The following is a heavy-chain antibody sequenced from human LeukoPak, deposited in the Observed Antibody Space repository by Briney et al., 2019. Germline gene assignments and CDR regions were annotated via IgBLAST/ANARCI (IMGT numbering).Heavy chain of an antibody. CDR2: IRSSSGKT. J-gene: IGHJ5*02. Sequence: ASVKVSFKASGYTFISYGISWVRQAPAQGLEWMGWIRSSSGKTNSAQKFQGRVTMTTDTSTSTAYLELRSLRFDDTALYYCARDHASSTGWFDPWGQRTLVTVSS. D-gene: IGHD1-14*01. CDR1: GYTFISYG. CDR3: ARDHASSTGWFDP. V-gene: IGHV1-18*01.